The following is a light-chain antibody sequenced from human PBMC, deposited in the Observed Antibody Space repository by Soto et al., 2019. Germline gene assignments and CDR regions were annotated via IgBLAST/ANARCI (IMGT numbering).Light chain of an antibody. Sequence: QSVLTQPPSVSVAPGQTVTISCSGPGSNIGSNSVSWYQQVPGTAPKLLLYDNDKRPSGIPDRFFGSKSGTSATLGIAGLQTADEADYYCGTWESYLSVGVFGGGTKLTVL. CDR2: DND. V-gene: IGLV1-51*01. J-gene: IGLJ2*01. CDR1: GSNIGSNS. CDR3: GTWESYLSVGV.